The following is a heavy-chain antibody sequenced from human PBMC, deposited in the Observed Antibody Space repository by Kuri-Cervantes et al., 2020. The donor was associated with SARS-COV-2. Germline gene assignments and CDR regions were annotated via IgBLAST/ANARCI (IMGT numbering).Heavy chain of an antibody. D-gene: IGHD5-12*01. CDR2: IKQDGCEK. V-gene: IGHV3-7*01. CDR3: AKDLGGYDRGAFDI. J-gene: IGHJ3*02. CDR1: GFTFSSYS. Sequence: GGSLRLSCAASGFTFSSYSMNWVRQAPGKGLEWVANIKQDGCEKYYVDSVKGRFTISRDNSKNTLYLQMNSLRAEDTAVYYCAKDLGGYDRGAFDIWGQGTMVTVSS.